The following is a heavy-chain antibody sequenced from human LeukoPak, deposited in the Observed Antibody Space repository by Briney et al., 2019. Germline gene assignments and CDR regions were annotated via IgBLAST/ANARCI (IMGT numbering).Heavy chain of an antibody. Sequence: SETLSLTCTVSGGSISSYYWSWIRQPPGKGLEWIWYIYYSGNTNYNPSLKSRVTISVDTSKNQFSLKLSSVTAADTAVYYCARPEDSSGYPVTLWGQGTLVTVSS. V-gene: IGHV4-59*01. CDR3: ARPEDSSGYPVTL. D-gene: IGHD3-22*01. CDR2: IYYSGNT. CDR1: GGSISSYY. J-gene: IGHJ4*02.